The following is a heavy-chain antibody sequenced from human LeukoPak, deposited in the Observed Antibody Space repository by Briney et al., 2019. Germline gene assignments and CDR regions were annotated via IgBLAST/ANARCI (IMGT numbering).Heavy chain of an antibody. CDR3: ATVHGWRLLQNYFDY. J-gene: IGHJ4*02. Sequence: GGSLRLSCAASGFTFSSYAMHWVRQAPGKGLEWVAVISCDGSNKYYADSVKGRFTSSRDNSKNTLDLQMNSLRAEDTAMYYCATVHGWRLLQNYFDYWGQGTLVTVSS. CDR2: ISCDGSNK. D-gene: IGHD2-21*01. CDR1: GFTFSSYA. V-gene: IGHV3-30*04.